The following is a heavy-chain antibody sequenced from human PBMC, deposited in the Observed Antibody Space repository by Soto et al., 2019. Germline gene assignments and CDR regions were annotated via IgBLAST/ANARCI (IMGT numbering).Heavy chain of an antibody. Sequence: ASVKVSCKASGYTFTSYDMHWVRQAPGQGLEWMGIINPSGGSTSYAQKFQGRVTMTNDTSTSTAYMELRSLRSDDTAVYSCARAGSRDGYNYGCFAHWGQGTLVTVSS. J-gene: IGHJ5*02. D-gene: IGHD5-12*01. CDR3: ARAGSRDGYNYGCFAH. CDR1: GYTFTSYD. V-gene: IGHV1-46*01. CDR2: INPSGGST.